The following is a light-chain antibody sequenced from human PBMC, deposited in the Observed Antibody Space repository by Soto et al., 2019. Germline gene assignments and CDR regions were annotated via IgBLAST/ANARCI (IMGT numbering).Light chain of an antibody. CDR1: QSVSSSY. CDR3: QQCGSSPRT. Sequence: EIVLTQSPGTLSLSPGERDTISCRASQSVSSSYLAWYQQKPGQAPRLLIYGASSRATGIPDRFSGSGSGTDFTLTISRLEPEDFAVYYCQQCGSSPRTFGQGTKVDIK. CDR2: GAS. V-gene: IGKV3-20*01. J-gene: IGKJ1*01.